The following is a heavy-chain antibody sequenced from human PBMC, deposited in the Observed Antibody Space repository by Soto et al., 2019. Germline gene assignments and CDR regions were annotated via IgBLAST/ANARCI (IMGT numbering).Heavy chain of an antibody. CDR3: AKMSDGWYGAFHI. D-gene: IGHD6-19*01. CDR2: ISGSGAST. J-gene: IGHJ3*02. Sequence: GGSLRLSCAVSGFTFTSYAMTWVRQAPGKGLEWVSSISGSGASTYYADSVKGRFTFSRDSSENTLFLQMSTLRAEDTAVYYCAKMSDGWYGAFHIWGQGTMVTVS. V-gene: IGHV3-23*01. CDR1: GFTFTSYA.